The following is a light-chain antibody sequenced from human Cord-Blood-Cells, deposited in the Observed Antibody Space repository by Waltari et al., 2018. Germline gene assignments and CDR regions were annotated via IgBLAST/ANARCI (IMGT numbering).Light chain of an antibody. CDR1: RSNIGSNS. CDR2: RNN. Sequence: QSVLTQPPSASGTPGQRVTIYCSGRRSNIGSNSVYWYQQLPGTAPKLLIYRNNQRPSGVPDRFSGSKSGTSASLAISGLRSEDEADYYCAAWDDSLSGRVFGGGTKLTVL. V-gene: IGLV1-47*01. CDR3: AAWDDSLSGRV. J-gene: IGLJ3*02.